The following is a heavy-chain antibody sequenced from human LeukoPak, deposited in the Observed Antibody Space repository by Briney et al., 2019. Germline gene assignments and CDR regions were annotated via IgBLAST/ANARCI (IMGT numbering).Heavy chain of an antibody. D-gene: IGHD2/OR15-2a*01. J-gene: IGHJ6*02. Sequence: GGSLRLSCAASGFTFSSYWMSWVRQAPGKGLEWVANIKQDGSEKYYVDSVKGRFTISRDNSKNTLYLQMNSLRAEDTAVYYCARDRSEYYYYAMDVWGQGTTVTVSS. CDR3: ARDRSEYYYYAMDV. CDR2: IKQDGSEK. CDR1: GFTFSSYW. V-gene: IGHV3-7*01.